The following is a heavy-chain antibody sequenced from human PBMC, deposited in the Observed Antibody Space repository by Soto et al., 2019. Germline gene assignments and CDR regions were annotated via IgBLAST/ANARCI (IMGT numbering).Heavy chain of an antibody. CDR3: ARDHTGITTAGGGRIDR. CDR1: GFTFSTHA. J-gene: IGHJ5*02. CDR2: VSCDGSNK. V-gene: IGHV3-30-3*01. Sequence: QVQLVESGGGVVQPGRSLRLSCAASGFTFSTHAMHWVRQAPGKGLECVAIVSCDGSNKYYADSVKGRFTISRDNSKNTLYLQMSGLTPEDTAFYYCARDHTGITTAGGGRIDRWGQGTLVTVSS. D-gene: IGHD6-13*01.